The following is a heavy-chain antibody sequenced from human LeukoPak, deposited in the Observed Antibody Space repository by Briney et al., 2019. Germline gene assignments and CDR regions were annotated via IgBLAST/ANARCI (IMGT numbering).Heavy chain of an antibody. D-gene: IGHD3-10*01. CDR1: GDTISAYS. J-gene: IGHJ6*03. CDR2: IIPIFGRA. CDR3: AKGRGRLNVNRGVYNYHYYMEV. Sequence: SVKVSCKAAGDTISAYSLNWVRQAPGQGLEWMGGIIPIFGRAYYAQNFQGRVTITADKSTSTAYMELSSLGSEDTAIYYCAKGRGRLNVNRGVYNYHYYMEVWGTGTTVTVSS. V-gene: IGHV1-69*06.